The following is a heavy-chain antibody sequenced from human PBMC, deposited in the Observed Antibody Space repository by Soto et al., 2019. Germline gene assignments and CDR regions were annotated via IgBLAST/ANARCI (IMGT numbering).Heavy chain of an antibody. V-gene: IGHV3-30-3*01. D-gene: IGHD2-21*01. CDR3: ARDYGDCYYCFDL. CDR2: MSSDGGNT. Sequence: QVQLVESGGGVVQPGRSLRLSCAASGFTFSDYTMHWVRQAPGKELEWVALMSSDGGNTHYTDSVKGRMTISRDNSKNTLYLQMDGPRTEDTTVYYCARDYGDCYYCFDLWGQGTLVPVSS. CDR1: GFTFSDYT. J-gene: IGHJ4*02.